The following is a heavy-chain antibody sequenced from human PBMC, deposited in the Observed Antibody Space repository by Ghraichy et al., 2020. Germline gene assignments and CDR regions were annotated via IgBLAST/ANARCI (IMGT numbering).Heavy chain of an antibody. Sequence: SETLSLTCAVSGGSISSSNWWSWVRQPPGKGLEWIGEIYHSGSTNYNPSLKSRVTISVDKSKNQFSLKLSSVTAADTAVYYCARIQLWPRQDFDYWGQGTLVTVSS. CDR1: GGSISSSNW. J-gene: IGHJ4*02. CDR3: ARIQLWPRQDFDY. V-gene: IGHV4-4*02. D-gene: IGHD5-18*01. CDR2: IYHSGST.